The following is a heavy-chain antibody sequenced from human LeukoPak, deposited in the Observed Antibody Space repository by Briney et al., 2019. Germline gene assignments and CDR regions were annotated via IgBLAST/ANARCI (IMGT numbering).Heavy chain of an antibody. J-gene: IGHJ4*02. D-gene: IGHD2-21*02. V-gene: IGHV3-23*01. CDR1: GFTLSAYG. CDR3: AKDGTGCGGDCYSDY. Sequence: GGSLRLSCAASGFTLSAYGMSRFRQAPGKGLEWVPAITYSSGNTYYADSVKGRFTISRDNSKNTLYLQMNSLRAEDTALYYCAKDGTGCGGDCYSDYWGQGALVTVSS. CDR2: ITYSSGNT.